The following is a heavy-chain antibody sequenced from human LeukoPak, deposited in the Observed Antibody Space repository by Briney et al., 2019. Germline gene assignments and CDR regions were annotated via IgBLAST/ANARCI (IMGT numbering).Heavy chain of an antibody. D-gene: IGHD1-26*01. V-gene: IGHV4-4*09. CDR3: ATRIVGAKKAFDI. CDR2: IYTSGST. CDR1: GGSISSYY. J-gene: IGHJ3*02. Sequence: SETLSLTCTVSGGSISSYYRSWIRQPPGKGLEWIGYIYTSGSTNYNPSLKSRVNISVDTSKNQFSLKLSSVTAADTAVYYCATRIVGAKKAFDIWGQGTMVTVSS.